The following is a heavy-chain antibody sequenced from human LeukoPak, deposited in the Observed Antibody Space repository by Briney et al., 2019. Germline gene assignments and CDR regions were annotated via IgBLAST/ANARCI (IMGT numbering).Heavy chain of an antibody. CDR3: ARGLRDQPPPGPSPRPVDY. CDR2: INHSGST. Sequence: PSETLSLTCAVYGGSFSGYYWSWIRQPPGEGLEWIGEINHSGSTNYNPSLKSRVTISVDTSKNQFSLKLSSVTAADTAVYYCARGLRDQPPPGPSPRPVDYWGQGTLVTVSS. J-gene: IGHJ4*02. D-gene: IGHD3-9*01. V-gene: IGHV4-34*01. CDR1: GGSFSGYY.